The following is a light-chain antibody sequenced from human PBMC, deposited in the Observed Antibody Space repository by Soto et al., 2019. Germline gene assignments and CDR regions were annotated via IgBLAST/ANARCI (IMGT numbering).Light chain of an antibody. CDR1: SSDVGAYNH. V-gene: IGLV2-11*01. CDR2: DVS. Sequence: QSVLTQPRSVSGSPGQSVTISCTGTSSDVGAYNHVSWYQQHPGKAPKVMIYDVSKRPSGVPDRFSGSKSGNTASLTISGLQAEDEADYHCCSYAGSNTLVFGGGTKVTVL. CDR3: CSYAGSNTLV. J-gene: IGLJ2*01.